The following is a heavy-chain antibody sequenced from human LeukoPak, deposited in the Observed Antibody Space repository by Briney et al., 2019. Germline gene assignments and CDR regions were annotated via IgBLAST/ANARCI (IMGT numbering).Heavy chain of an antibody. CDR1: GFTFSSYG. V-gene: IGHV3-30*02. Sequence: PGGSLRLSCAASGFTFSSYGMHWVRQAPGKGLEWVAFIRYDGSNKYYADSVKDRFTISRDNSKNTLYLQMNSLRAEDTAVYYCASGPIWSGELLEDWGQGTLVTVSS. D-gene: IGHD3-10*01. J-gene: IGHJ4*02. CDR3: ASGPIWSGELLED. CDR2: IRYDGSNK.